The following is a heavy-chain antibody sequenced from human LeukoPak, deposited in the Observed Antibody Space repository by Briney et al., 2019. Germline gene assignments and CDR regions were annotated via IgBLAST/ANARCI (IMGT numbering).Heavy chain of an antibody. CDR3: ARGNGYSGWFDP. V-gene: IGHV4-59*01. D-gene: IGHD5-24*01. Sequence: SETLSLTCTVSGSSISNFYWAWVRLPPGKALEWIGSIYYSGSTNYNPSLKSRVTISVDTSKNQFSLKLSSVTAADTAVYYCARGNGYSGWFDPWGQGTLVTVSS. CDR2: IYYSGST. J-gene: IGHJ5*02. CDR1: GSSISNFY.